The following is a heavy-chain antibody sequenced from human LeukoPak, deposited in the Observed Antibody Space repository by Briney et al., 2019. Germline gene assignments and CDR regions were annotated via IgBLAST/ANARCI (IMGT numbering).Heavy chain of an antibody. CDR1: GGSISSYY. CDR3: ARGKNSYGLLRKNHYFDY. D-gene: IGHD5-18*01. V-gene: IGHV4-59*01. Sequence: SETLSLTCTVSGGSISSYYWSWIRQPPGKGLEWIGYIYYSGGTNYNPSLKSRVTISVDTSKNQFSLKLSSVTAADTAVYYCARGKNSYGLLRKNHYFDYWGQGTLVTVSS. J-gene: IGHJ4*02. CDR2: IYYSGGT.